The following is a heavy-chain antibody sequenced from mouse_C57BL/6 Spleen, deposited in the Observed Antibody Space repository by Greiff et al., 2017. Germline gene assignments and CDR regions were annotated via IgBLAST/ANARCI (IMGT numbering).Heavy chain of an antibody. V-gene: IGHV1-72*01. CDR1: GYTFTSYW. CDR2: IDPKSGGT. CDR3: ARDGSDY. Sequence: QVQLQQSGAELVKPGASVKLSCKASGYTFTSYWMHWVKQRPGRGLEWIGRIDPKSGGTKYNEKFKSKATLTVDKPSSTASMQLSSLTSEESAVXYCARDGSDYWGQGTTLTVSS. D-gene: IGHD1-1*02. J-gene: IGHJ2*01.